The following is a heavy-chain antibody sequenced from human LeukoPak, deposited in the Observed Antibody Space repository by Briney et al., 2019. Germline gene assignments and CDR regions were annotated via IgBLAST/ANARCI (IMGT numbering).Heavy chain of an antibody. Sequence: PSETLSLTCTVSGGSISSYYWSWIRQPAGKGLEWIGRIYTSGSTNYNPSLKSRVTISLDTSKKQFSLKLTSVTAADTAIYYCATEYCASSSCRFDSWGQGTLVTVSS. D-gene: IGHD2-2*01. J-gene: IGHJ4*02. CDR2: IYTSGST. CDR3: ATEYCASSSCRFDS. V-gene: IGHV4-4*07. CDR1: GGSISSYY.